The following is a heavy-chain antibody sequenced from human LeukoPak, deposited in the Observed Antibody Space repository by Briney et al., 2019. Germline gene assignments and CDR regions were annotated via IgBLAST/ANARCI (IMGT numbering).Heavy chain of an antibody. CDR1: GGSFSGYY. Sequence: SETLSLTCAVYGGSFSGYYWSWIRQPPGKGLEWIGEINHSGSTNYNPSLKSRVTISVDTSKNQFSLKLSSVTAADTAVYYCARRAANGWYYFDFWGQGTLVTVSS. V-gene: IGHV4-34*01. CDR2: INHSGST. J-gene: IGHJ4*02. D-gene: IGHD6-19*01. CDR3: ARRAANGWYYFDF.